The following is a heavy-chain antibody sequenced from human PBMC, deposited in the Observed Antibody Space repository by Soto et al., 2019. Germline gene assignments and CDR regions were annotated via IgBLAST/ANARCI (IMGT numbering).Heavy chain of an antibody. CDR3: AKSPLSSSRPPDAFDI. CDR2: ISGSGGST. V-gene: IGHV3-23*01. CDR1: GFTFSSYA. J-gene: IGHJ3*02. Sequence: GGSLRLSCAASGFTFSSYAMSWVRQAPGKGLEWVSAISGSGGSTYYADSVKGRFTISRDNSKNTLYLQMNSLRAEDTAVYYCAKSPLSSSRPPDAFDIWGQGTMVTVSS. D-gene: IGHD6-13*01.